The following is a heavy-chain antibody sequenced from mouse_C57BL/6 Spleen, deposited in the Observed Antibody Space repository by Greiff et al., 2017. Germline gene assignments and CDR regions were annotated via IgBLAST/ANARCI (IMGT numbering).Heavy chain of an antibody. J-gene: IGHJ2*01. Sequence: QVQLQQPGAELVKPGASVKLSCKASGYTFTSYWMHWVKQRPGQGLEWIGMIHPNSGSTNYNEKFKSKATLTVDKSSSTDYMQLSSLTAEDSAVYYCGKAGTGYFDYWGQGTTLTVSS. V-gene: IGHV1-64*01. D-gene: IGHD4-1*01. CDR3: GKAGTGYFDY. CDR1: GYTFTSYW. CDR2: IHPNSGST.